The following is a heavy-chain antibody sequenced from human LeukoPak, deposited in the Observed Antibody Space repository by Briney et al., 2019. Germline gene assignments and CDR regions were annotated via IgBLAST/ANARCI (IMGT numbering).Heavy chain of an antibody. CDR3: ARVRLGGSIAFDY. CDR1: GFTFSSYG. V-gene: IGHV3-30*03. D-gene: IGHD3-9*01. J-gene: IGHJ4*02. CDR2: ISYDGSNK. Sequence: GRSLRLSCAASGFTFSSYGMHWVRQAPGKGLEWVAVISYDGSNKYYADSVKGRFTISRDNAKNSLYLQMNSLRAEDTAVYYCARVRLGGSIAFDYWGQGTLVTVSS.